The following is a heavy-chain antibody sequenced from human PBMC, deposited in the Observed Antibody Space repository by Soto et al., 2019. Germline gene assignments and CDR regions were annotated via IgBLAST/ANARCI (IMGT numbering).Heavy chain of an antibody. CDR3: ARSGDDYGSYIDH. CDR2: RNHRGNT. J-gene: IGHJ5*02. V-gene: IGHV4-38-2*01. D-gene: IGHD4-17*01. Sequence: PSETLSLTCGVSGYSISSGYYWGWIRQPPGKGLEWIGSRNHRGNTYYNPSLKSRVTISIDTSKNQVSLKLTSVTAADTAVYFCARSGDDYGSYIDHWGQGTLVTVSS. CDR1: GYSISSGYY.